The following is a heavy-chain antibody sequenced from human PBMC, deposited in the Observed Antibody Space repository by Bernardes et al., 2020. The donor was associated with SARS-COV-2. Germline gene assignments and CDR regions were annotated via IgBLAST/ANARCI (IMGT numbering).Heavy chain of an antibody. CDR1: GFSFAGSP. CDR2: IKPKVNNYAT. V-gene: IGHV3-73*01. J-gene: IGHJ3*01. D-gene: IGHD3-10*01. Sequence: GGSLRLSCAGSGFSFAGSPIHWVRQASGKGLEWVGRIKPKVNNYATEYATSVRGRCLITRDDSKTTAFLQMNGLTADDTGVYYCARALGLARGIDVAFDLWGRGTMVTVSS. CDR3: ARALGLARGIDVAFDL.